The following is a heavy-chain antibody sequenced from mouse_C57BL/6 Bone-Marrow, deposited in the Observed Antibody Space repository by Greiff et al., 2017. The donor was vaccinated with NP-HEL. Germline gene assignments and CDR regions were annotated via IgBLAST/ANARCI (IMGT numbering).Heavy chain of an antibody. CDR3: ARIYDYDYLYYFDY. Sequence: QVQLQQPGAELVRPGTSVKLSCKASGYTFTSYWMHWVKQRPGQGLEWIGVIDPSDSYTNYNQKFKGKATLTVDTSSSTAYMQLSSLTSEDSAVYYCARIYDYDYLYYFDYWGQGTTLTVSS. CDR2: IDPSDSYT. V-gene: IGHV1-59*01. CDR1: GYTFTSYW. J-gene: IGHJ2*01. D-gene: IGHD2-4*01.